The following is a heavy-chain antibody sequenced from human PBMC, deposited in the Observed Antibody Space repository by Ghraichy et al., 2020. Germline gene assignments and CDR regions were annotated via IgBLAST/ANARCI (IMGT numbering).Heavy chain of an antibody. V-gene: IGHV4-59*01. CDR3: ARRGNYYDSSGPYFDS. D-gene: IGHD3-22*01. CDR2: IYYSGST. Sequence: LNISCTVSGDSISSYYWSWIRLPPGKGLEWIGYIYYSGSTHYNPSLKSRVTISLDTSKNQFSLKLSSVTAADTAVYYCARRGNYYDSSGPYFDSWGQVTLVPVSS. CDR1: GDSISSYY. J-gene: IGHJ4*02.